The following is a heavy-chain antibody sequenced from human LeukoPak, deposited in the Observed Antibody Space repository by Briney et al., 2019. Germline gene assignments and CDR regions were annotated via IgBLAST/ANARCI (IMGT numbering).Heavy chain of an antibody. CDR1: GGSISSTNW. CDR2: TYNSGTI. Sequence: SETLSLTCAVSGGSISSTNWWSWVRQPPGRGLEWIGETYNSGTINYNPSLKSRVTISVDKSKNQFSLMLNSVTAADTAVYYCARGGAVTSTGDSWGQGTLVTVSS. J-gene: IGHJ4*02. D-gene: IGHD6-19*01. V-gene: IGHV4-4*02. CDR3: ARGGAVTSTGDS.